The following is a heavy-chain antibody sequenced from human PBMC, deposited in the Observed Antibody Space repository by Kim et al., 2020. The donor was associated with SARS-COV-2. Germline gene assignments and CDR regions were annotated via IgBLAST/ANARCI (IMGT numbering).Heavy chain of an antibody. CDR1: GFTFSSYS. Sequence: GGSLRLSCAASGFTFSSYSMNWVRQAPGKGLEWVSYISSSSSTIYYADSVKGRFTISRDNAKNSLYLQMNSLRDEDTAVYYCARDRDSGSYSTSGMDVWGQGTTVTVSS. CDR3: ARDRDSGSYSTSGMDV. D-gene: IGHD1-26*01. V-gene: IGHV3-48*02. CDR2: ISSSSSTI. J-gene: IGHJ6*02.